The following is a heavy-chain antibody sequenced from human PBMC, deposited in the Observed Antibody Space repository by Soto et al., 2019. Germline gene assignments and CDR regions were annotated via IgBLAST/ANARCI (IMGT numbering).Heavy chain of an antibody. CDR2: ITGSGGST. CDR3: AKDRHDWNYPYFFDH. J-gene: IGHJ4*02. V-gene: IGHV3-23*01. CDR1: GFTFTSYA. D-gene: IGHD1-7*01. Sequence: PGGSLRLSCAASGFTFTSYAMSWVRQAPGKGLEGVSSITGSGGSTFYADSVKGRFTISRDISKNTLYLQMNRLRAEDTAVYYCAKDRHDWNYPYFFDHWGQGTLVTVS.